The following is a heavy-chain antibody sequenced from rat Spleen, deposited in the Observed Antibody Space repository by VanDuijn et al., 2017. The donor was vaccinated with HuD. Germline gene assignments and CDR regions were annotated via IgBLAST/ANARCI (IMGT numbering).Heavy chain of an antibody. V-gene: IGHV5-25*01. Sequence: EVQLVESGGDLVQPGRSLKLSCAASGFTFSNYYMAWVRQAPTRGLEWVAYINTGGGITYYRDSVKGRFTISGDNAKSTLYLQMDSLRSEDTASYYCARHGSNYGDFAYWGQGTLVTVSS. CDR3: ARHGSNYGDFAY. D-gene: IGHD1-11*01. CDR1: GFTFSNYY. J-gene: IGHJ3*01. CDR2: INTGGGIT.